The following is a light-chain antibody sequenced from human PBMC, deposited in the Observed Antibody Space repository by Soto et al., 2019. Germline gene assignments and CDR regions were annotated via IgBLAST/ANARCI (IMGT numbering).Light chain of an antibody. V-gene: IGLV2-14*01. CDR2: EVT. Sequence: QPASVSGSPGQSITISCTGTSNDVGGYNYVSWYQHHPGKAPKLMIYEVTSRPSGVSNRFSGSRSGNTASLTISGLQADDEADYYCSSYTSSSTVIFGGGTKVTVL. J-gene: IGLJ2*01. CDR1: SNDVGGYNY. CDR3: SSYTSSSTVI.